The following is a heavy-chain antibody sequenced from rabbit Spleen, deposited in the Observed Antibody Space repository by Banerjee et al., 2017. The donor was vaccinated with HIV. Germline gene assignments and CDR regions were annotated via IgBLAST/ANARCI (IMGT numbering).Heavy chain of an antibody. V-gene: IGHV1S47*01. CDR2: IEPIFGNT. CDR3: VRDQAGVIGWNFSL. Sequence: QEQLVESGGGLVQPGGSLKLSCKASGFDFSNYGVSWVRQAPGKGLEWIGYIEPIFGNTYYANWVNGRFTISSHNAQNTLYLQLSSLTAADTATYFCVRDQAGVIGWNFSLWGPGTL. J-gene: IGHJ4*01. D-gene: IGHD1-1*01. CDR1: GFDFSNYG.